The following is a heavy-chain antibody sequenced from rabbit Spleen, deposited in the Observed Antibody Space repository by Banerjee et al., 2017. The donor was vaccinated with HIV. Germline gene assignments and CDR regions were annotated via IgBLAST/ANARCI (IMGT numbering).Heavy chain of an antibody. Sequence: QEQLVESGGGLVQPEGSLTLTCTVSGFDFSNKAVMCWVRQAPGKGLEWIACINAVTGKAVYATWAKGRFTISRTSSTTVTLRMTSLTAADRAAYFCARDTGSSFSSYGMDLWGPGTLVTVS. CDR2: INAVTGKA. J-gene: IGHJ6*01. CDR1: GFDFSNKAV. CDR3: ARDTGSSFSSYGMDL. D-gene: IGHD8-1*01. V-gene: IGHV1S45*01.